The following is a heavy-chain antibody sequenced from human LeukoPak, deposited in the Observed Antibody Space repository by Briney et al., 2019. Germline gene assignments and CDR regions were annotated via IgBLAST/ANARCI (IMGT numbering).Heavy chain of an antibody. D-gene: IGHD6-13*01. CDR1: GFIFSNHE. CDR3: ARTLIAAVGASKNWLDP. Sequence: GGSLRLSCAAFGFIFSNHEMNWVRQAPGKGLQWVSYISSTGRTIYYADSVKGRFTVSRDNAKNSLYLQMNSLRAEDTAVYYCARTLIAAVGASKNWLDPWSQGTLVTVSS. J-gene: IGHJ5*02. V-gene: IGHV3-48*03. CDR2: ISSTGRTI.